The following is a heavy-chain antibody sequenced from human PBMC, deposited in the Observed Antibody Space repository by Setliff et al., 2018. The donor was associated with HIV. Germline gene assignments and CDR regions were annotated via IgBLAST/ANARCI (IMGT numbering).Heavy chain of an antibody. CDR2: ISAYNRNV. Sequence: GASVKVSCKASGYTFTSYGVSWVRQAPGQGLEWMGWISAYNRNVNYSQKVQGRVTMTTDTSTSTAYMELRSLRSDDTAVYYCARSEGQWLRPEGALCDYWGQGTLVTVSS. D-gene: IGHD5-12*01. J-gene: IGHJ4*02. CDR3: ARSEGQWLRPEGALCDY. V-gene: IGHV1-18*01. CDR1: GYTFTSYG.